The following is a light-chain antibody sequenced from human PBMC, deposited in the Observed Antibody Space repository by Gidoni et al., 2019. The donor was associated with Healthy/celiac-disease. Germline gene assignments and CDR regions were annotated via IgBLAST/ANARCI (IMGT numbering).Light chain of an antibody. CDR1: QSVLYSSNNKNY. CDR3: QKYYSTLLT. V-gene: IGKV4-1*01. Sequence: DIVMTQSPDSLAVSLGERATINCKSSQSVLYSSNNKNYLAWYQQKPGQPPKLLIYWASTRESGVPDRFSGSGSGTDFTLTISSLQSEDVAVYYCQKYYSTLLTFGQGTRLEIK. CDR2: WAS. J-gene: IGKJ5*01.